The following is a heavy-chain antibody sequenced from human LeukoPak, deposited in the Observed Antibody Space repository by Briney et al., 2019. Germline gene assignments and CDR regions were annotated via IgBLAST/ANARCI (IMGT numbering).Heavy chain of an antibody. D-gene: IGHD2-15*01. J-gene: IGHJ4*02. CDR3: ARVDGSLDY. CDR2: MNPKSGNT. V-gene: IGHV1-8*01. CDR1: GYTFTSYD. Sequence: ASVKVSCKASGYTFTSYDINWVRQATGQGLEWMGWMNPKSGNTGHAQKFQGRVTITRDTSISTVYMELSSLRSEDTAVYFCARVDGSLDYWGQGTLVTVSS.